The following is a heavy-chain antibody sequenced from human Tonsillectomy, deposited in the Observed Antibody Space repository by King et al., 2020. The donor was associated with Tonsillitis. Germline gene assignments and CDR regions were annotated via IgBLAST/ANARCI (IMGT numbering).Heavy chain of an antibody. J-gene: IGHJ1*01. CDR1: GFTFSSYA. Sequence: VQLVESGGGLVQPGGSLRLSCAASGFTFSSYAMSWVRQAPGKGLEWVSVIYSGGSSTYYADSVKGRFTISRDNSKNTLYLQMNSLRAEDTAVYYCAKQGGLGTAEYFQHRGQGTLVTVSS. V-gene: IGHV3-23*03. CDR2: IYSGGSST. CDR3: AKQGGLGTAEYFQH. D-gene: IGHD1-1*01.